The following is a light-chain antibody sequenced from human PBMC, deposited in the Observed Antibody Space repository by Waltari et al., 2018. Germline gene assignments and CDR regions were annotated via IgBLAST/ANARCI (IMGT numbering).Light chain of an antibody. J-gene: IGLJ1*01. CDR1: YNNVGQRG. CDR3: SSWDVRLDVYV. Sequence: QAGLTQPPSVSRALRQTATLTCTGDYNNVGQRGATWLQQHQGHPPKLLLYRAYSRPSGISEGFSSSRSGNTAALTITGLQPEDEADYYCSSWDVRLDVYVFGPGTKLSVL. V-gene: IGLV10-54*04. CDR2: RAY.